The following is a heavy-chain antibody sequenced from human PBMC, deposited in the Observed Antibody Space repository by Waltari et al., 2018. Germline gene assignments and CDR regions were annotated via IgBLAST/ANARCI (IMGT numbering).Heavy chain of an antibody. CDR2: INAGNGNT. J-gene: IGHJ4*02. CDR3: ARESLYDYIWGSYRYVFDY. D-gene: IGHD3-16*02. Sequence: QVQLVQSGAEVKKPGASVKVSCKASGYTFTSYAMHWVRQAPGQRLEWMGWINAGNGNTKYSQKFQGRVTITRDTSAGTAYMELSSLRSEDTAVYYCARESLYDYIWGSYRYVFDYWGQGTLVTVSS. CDR1: GYTFTSYA. V-gene: IGHV1-3*01.